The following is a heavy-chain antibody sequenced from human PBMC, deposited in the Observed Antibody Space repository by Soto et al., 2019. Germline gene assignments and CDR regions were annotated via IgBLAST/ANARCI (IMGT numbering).Heavy chain of an antibody. CDR2: IIPIFGTA. V-gene: IGHV1-69*13. CDR1: GGTFSSYA. CDR3: ARDKGPYYYDSSGYYYVLDY. J-gene: IGHJ4*02. D-gene: IGHD3-22*01. Sequence: SVKVSCKASGGTFSSYAISWVRQAPGQGLEWMGGIIPIFGTANYAQKFQGRVTITADESTSTAYMELSSLRSEDTAVYYCARDKGPYYYDSSGYYYVLDYWGQGTLVTVSS.